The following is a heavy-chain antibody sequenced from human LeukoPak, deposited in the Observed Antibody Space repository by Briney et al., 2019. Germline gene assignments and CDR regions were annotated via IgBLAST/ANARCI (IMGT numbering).Heavy chain of an antibody. D-gene: IGHD3-22*01. J-gene: IGHJ4*02. CDR2: ISSSSSYI. V-gene: IGHV3-21*01. Sequence: GGSLRLSCAASGFTFSSYSMNWVRQAPGKGLEWVSSISSSSSYIYYADSVKGRFTISRDDAKNSLYLQMNSLRAEDTAVYYCARGPSSGHVYYFDYWGQGTLVTVSS. CDR1: GFTFSSYS. CDR3: ARGPSSGHVYYFDY.